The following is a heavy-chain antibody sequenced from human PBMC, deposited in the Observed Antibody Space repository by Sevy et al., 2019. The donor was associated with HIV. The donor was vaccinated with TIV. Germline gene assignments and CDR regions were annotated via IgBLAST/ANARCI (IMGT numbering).Heavy chain of an antibody. CDR2: ISYDSTYK. Sequence: GGSLRLSCAASGFNFNNYGMNWVRQTPGKGLEWVAVISYDSTYKFFTDSVKGRFSISRDNSKNTVDLQLNSLRPEDTAVYYCAKDLKQFWPQDSYYVMDVWGLGTTVTVSS. D-gene: IGHD2-15*01. CDR1: GFNFNNYG. V-gene: IGHV3-30*18. CDR3: AKDLKQFWPQDSYYVMDV. J-gene: IGHJ6*02.